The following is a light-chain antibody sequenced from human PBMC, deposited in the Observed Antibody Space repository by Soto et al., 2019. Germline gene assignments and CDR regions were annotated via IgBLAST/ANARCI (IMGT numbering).Light chain of an antibody. Sequence: QSVLTQPPSVSGAPGQSVTISCTGSSSNIGAGYDVHWYRQLPGTAPKLLIYGNSNRPSGVPDRFSGSNSGTSASLAINGLQAGDEDDYYCQSYDTSLSGSYVFGNGTKLTV. CDR2: GNS. V-gene: IGLV1-40*01. CDR1: SSNIGAGYD. J-gene: IGLJ1*01. CDR3: QSYDTSLSGSYV.